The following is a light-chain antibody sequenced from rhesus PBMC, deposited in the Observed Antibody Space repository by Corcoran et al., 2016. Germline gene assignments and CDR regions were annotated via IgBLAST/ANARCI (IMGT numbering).Light chain of an antibody. CDR3: SSYAGSNTFI. V-gene: IGLV2-32*02. Sequence: QAALTQPRSVSGSPGQSVTISCTGTSSDIGAYNDVSWYQQHPGTAPKLMIYEVSKRPSGVSDRFSGSKSGNTASLTISGLQAEDEADYYCSSYAGSNTFIFGAGTRLTVL. CDR2: EVS. CDR1: SSDIGAYND. J-gene: IGLJ1*01.